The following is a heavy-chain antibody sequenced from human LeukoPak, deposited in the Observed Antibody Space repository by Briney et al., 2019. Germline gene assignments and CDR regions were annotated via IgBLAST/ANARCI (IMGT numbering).Heavy chain of an antibody. Sequence: GASVKVSCKASGYTFTNYGLHWVRQAPGQRLQWMGWINSGNGNTKYSQKFQGRVTLTTDTSTSTAYMELRSLRSDDTAVYYCARGPHERSGYPDDWGQGTLVTVSS. CDR3: ARGPHERSGYPDD. CDR2: INSGNGNT. J-gene: IGHJ4*02. CDR1: GYTFTNYG. D-gene: IGHD3-22*01. V-gene: IGHV1-3*01.